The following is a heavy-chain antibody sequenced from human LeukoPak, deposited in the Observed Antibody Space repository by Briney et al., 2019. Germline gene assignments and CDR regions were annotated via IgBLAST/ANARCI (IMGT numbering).Heavy chain of an antibody. V-gene: IGHV1-2*02. D-gene: IGHD4-11*01. CDR1: GGTFSSYA. J-gene: IGHJ4*02. Sequence: ASVKVSCKASGGTFSSYAISWVRQAPGQGLEWMGWINPNSGGTNYAQKFQGRVTMTRDTSISTAYMELSRLRSDDTAVYYCARGVGGYSTYYFDYWGQGTLVTVSS. CDR3: ARGVGGYSTYYFDY. CDR2: INPNSGGT.